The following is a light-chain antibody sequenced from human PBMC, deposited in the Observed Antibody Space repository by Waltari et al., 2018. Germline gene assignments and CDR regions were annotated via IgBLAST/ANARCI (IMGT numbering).Light chain of an antibody. J-gene: IGLJ1*01. CDR1: SSNIGAGYY. CDR2: ENN. V-gene: IGLV1-40*01. Sequence: QSVLTQPPSASGAPGQRVTFSCTGSSSNIGAGYYVSWYQQFPGAAPKLLIYENNKRPDGVPDRFSASKSATSASLAITGLQSEDEADYYCSVWDNSLTTYVFGSGTRLTVL. CDR3: SVWDNSLTTYV.